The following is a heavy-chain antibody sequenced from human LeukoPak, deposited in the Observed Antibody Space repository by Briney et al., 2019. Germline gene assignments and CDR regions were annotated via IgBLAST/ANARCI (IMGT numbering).Heavy chain of an antibody. CDR3: ARGEQEMATMSIDY. Sequence: PGGSLRLSCAASGFTFSSYAMNWVRQAPGKGLEWVSYISSLGSTIYYADSVKGRFTISRDNAKNSLYLQMNSLRAEDTAAYYCARGEQEMATMSIDYWGQGTLVTLSS. J-gene: IGHJ4*02. CDR2: ISSLGSTI. V-gene: IGHV3-48*01. D-gene: IGHD5-24*01. CDR1: GFTFSSYA.